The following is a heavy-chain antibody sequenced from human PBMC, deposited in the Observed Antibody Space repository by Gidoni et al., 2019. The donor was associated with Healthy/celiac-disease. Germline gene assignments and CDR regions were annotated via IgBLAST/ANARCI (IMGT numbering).Heavy chain of an antibody. CDR3: AREIVGRGYSYADRSDYYYYGMDV. CDR2: IYTTGST. Sequence: QVQLQESGPGLVMPSQPLSLTSTVSGVSISSGSYYWSWIRQPAGQGLEWIGRIYTTGSTNYNPYLKSRVSISVDTSKNQFSLKLSSVTAADTAVYYCAREIVGRGYSYADRSDYYYYGMDVWGQGTTVTVSS. CDR1: GVSISSGSYY. J-gene: IGHJ6*02. D-gene: IGHD5-18*01. V-gene: IGHV4-61*02.